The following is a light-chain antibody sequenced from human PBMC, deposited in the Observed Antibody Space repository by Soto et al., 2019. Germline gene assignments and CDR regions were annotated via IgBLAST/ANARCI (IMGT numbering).Light chain of an antibody. J-gene: IGKJ1*01. CDR1: QSVSNNY. V-gene: IGKV3-20*01. CDR3: QQYGSSGT. CDR2: GAS. Sequence: IVLTQSPGTLSLSPGERATLSCRASQSVSNNYLAWYQQKPGQAPRLLIYGASNRATGIPDRLSGSGSGTEFTLTISRLEPEDSAVYYCQQYGSSGTFGQGTKVDI.